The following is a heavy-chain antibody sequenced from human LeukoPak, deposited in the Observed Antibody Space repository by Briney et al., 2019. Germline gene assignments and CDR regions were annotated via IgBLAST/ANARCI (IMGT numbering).Heavy chain of an antibody. D-gene: IGHD3-10*01. CDR1: GGSFSGYY. Sequence: SETLSLTCAVYGGSFSGYYRSWIRQPPGKGLEWIGEINHSGSTNYNPSLKSRVTISVDTSKNQFSLKLSSVTAADTAVYYCARDVLLWFVERKFDPWSQGTLVTVSS. CDR2: INHSGST. J-gene: IGHJ5*02. CDR3: ARDVLLWFVERKFDP. V-gene: IGHV4-34*01.